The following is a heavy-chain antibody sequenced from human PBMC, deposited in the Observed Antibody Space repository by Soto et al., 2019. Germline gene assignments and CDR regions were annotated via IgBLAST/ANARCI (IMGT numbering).Heavy chain of an antibody. CDR3: ARDWDIVILSVPIPNYNYGMDV. D-gene: IGHD2-15*01. CDR2: ISYDENNK. J-gene: IGHJ6*02. Sequence: PGGSLRLSCAASGFTFSNFGMHWVRQAPGKGLEWVAVISYDENNKYYADSVKGRFTISRDNSKNTLWLQMSSLRAEDTAVYYCARDWDIVILSVPIPNYNYGMDVWGQGTTVTVSS. CDR1: GFTFSNFG. V-gene: IGHV3-30*03.